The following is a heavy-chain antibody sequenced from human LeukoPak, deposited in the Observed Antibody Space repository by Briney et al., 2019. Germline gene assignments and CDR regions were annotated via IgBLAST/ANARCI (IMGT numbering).Heavy chain of an antibody. V-gene: IGHV4-59*12. D-gene: IGHD3-10*01. J-gene: IGHJ4*02. Sequence: SETLSLTCAVSGGSISSYYWSWIRQPPGRGLEWIGSIHYSGSTSYNSSLKSRVTMSIDTSKNQFSLKLSSVTAADTAVYYCARDSLNYYGSGSYDYWGQGTLVTVSS. CDR1: GGSISSYY. CDR3: ARDSLNYYGSGSYDY. CDR2: IHYSGST.